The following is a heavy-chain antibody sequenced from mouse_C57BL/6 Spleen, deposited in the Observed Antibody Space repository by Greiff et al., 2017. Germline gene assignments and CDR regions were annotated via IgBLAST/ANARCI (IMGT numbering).Heavy chain of an antibody. CDR1: GYTFTDYY. J-gene: IGHJ2*01. V-gene: IGHV1-26*01. CDR2: INPNNGGT. Sequence: VQLQQSGPELVKPGASVKISCKASGYTFTDYYMNWVKQSHGKSLEWIGDINPNNGGTSYNQKFKGKATLTVDKSSSTAYMELRSLTSEDSAVYYCALPYYFDYWGQGTTLTVSS. CDR3: ALPYYFDY. D-gene: IGHD2-1*01.